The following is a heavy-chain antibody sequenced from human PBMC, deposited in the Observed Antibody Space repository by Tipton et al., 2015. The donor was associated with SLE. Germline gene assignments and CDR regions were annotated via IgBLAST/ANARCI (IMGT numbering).Heavy chain of an antibody. V-gene: IGHV3-48*03. CDR2: ISSSGSTI. CDR3: AIPSRRDGYILGY. D-gene: IGHD5-24*01. Sequence: SLRLSCAASGFTFSSYEMNWVRQAPGKGLEWVSYISSSGSTIYYADSVKGRFTISRDNAKNSLYLQMNSLRAEDTAVYYCAIPSRRDGYILGYWGQGTLVTVSS. J-gene: IGHJ4*02. CDR1: GFTFSSYE.